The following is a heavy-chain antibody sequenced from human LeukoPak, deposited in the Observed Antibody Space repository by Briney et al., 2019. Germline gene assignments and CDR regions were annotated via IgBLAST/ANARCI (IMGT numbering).Heavy chain of an antibody. CDR2: IYYSGCT. D-gene: IGHD2-21*02. Sequence: SETLSLTCTVSGCSISSSSYDWGCIRQPPGKGLEWIGSIYYSGCTYYNPSLKSRLTISVAPSKKQFSLKLSSVTAAETAVYYCATDLLTAIAGNFDYWGQGTLVTVSS. CDR3: ATDLLTAIAGNFDY. CDR1: GCSISSSSYD. J-gene: IGHJ4*02. V-gene: IGHV4-39*02.